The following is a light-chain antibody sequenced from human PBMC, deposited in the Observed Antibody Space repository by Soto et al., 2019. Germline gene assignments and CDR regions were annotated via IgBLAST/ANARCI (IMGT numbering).Light chain of an antibody. V-gene: IGLV2-14*01. CDR2: EVS. Sequence: QSALTQPASVSGSPGQSITISCTGTSSDVGGYNYVSWYQQHPGKAPKLMIYEVSNRPSGVSNRFSGSKSGNTASLTISGLQAEDEADYYCSSYTSSSTLEVGGGNKVTVL. J-gene: IGLJ2*01. CDR3: SSYTSSSTLE. CDR1: SSDVGGYNY.